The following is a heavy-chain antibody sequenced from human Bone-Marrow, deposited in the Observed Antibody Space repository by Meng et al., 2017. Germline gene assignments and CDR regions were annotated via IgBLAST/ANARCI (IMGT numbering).Heavy chain of an antibody. CDR1: GFTFDDYA. Sequence: SLRLSCAASGFTFDDYAMHWVRQAPGKGLEWVSGISWNSGSIGYADSVKGRFTISRDNAKNSLYLQMNSLRAEDTALYYCAKDIRAARDRRYGMDVWGQGTTVTVSS. CDR3: AKDIRAARDRRYGMDV. J-gene: IGHJ6*02. CDR2: ISWNSGSI. V-gene: IGHV3-9*01. D-gene: IGHD6-6*01.